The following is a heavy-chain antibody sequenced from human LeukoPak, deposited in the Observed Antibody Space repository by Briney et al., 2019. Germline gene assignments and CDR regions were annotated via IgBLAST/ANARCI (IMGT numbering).Heavy chain of an antibody. CDR1: GYTFTSYG. V-gene: IGHV1-18*01. CDR2: ISAYNGNT. J-gene: IGHJ5*02. CDR3: ARDQNMGYYDILTGYYNPAPDKGWFDP. Sequence: GASVKVSCKASGYTFTSYGISWVRQAPGQGLEWMGWISAYNGNTNYAQKLQGRVTMTTDTSTSTAYMELRSPRSDDTAVYYCARDQNMGYYDILTGYYNPAPDKGWFDPWGQGTLVTVSS. D-gene: IGHD3-9*01.